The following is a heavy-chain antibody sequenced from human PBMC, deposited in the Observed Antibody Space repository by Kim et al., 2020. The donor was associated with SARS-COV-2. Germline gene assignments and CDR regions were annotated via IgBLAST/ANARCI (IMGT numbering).Heavy chain of an antibody. D-gene: IGHD2-8*01. CDR2: INAGNGNT. CDR3: ARDSRYCTNGVCYPPVPFYYYYGMDV. V-gene: IGHV1-3*01. Sequence: ASVKVSCKASGYTFTSYAMHWVRQAPGQRLEWMGWINAGNGNTKYSQKFQGRVTITRDTSASTAYMELSSLRSEDTAVYYCARDSRYCTNGVCYPPVPFYYYYGMDVWVQGTTVTVSS. J-gene: IGHJ6*01. CDR1: GYTFTSYA.